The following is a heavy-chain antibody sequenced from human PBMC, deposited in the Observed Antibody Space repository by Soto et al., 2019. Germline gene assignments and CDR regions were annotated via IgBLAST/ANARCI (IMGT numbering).Heavy chain of an antibody. Sequence: QVHLVQSGAEVKKPGASVKGSCKASGYIFTTYAMHWVRQAPGQRLQWMGWINVGSGHTKYSQKFQGRVTITRDTSASTAYFELSSLTSEDTDVYYCARDMNNGWDLFDYWGQGTLVTVSS. V-gene: IGHV1-3*01. CDR2: INVGSGHT. J-gene: IGHJ4*02. CDR1: GYIFTTYA. D-gene: IGHD6-19*01. CDR3: ARDMNNGWDLFDY.